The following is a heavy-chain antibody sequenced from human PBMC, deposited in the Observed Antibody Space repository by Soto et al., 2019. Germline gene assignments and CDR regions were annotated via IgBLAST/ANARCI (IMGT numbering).Heavy chain of an antibody. Sequence: QVQLQESGPGLVKPSETLSLTCTVSGGSISSYYWSWIRQPPGKGLEWIGYIYYSGSTNYNPSLKSRVTISVDTSKNQFSLKLSSVTAADTAVYYCASSARVATGNYYYYYMDVWGKGTTVTVSS. V-gene: IGHV4-59*08. J-gene: IGHJ6*03. CDR3: ASSARVATGNYYYYYMDV. D-gene: IGHD5-12*01. CDR1: GGSISSYY. CDR2: IYYSGST.